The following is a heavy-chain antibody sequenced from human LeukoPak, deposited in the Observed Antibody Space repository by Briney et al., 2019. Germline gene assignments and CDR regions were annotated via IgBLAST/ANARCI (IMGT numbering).Heavy chain of an antibody. CDR2: ISGYNGYT. CDR1: GYTFSNYG. Sequence: ASVKVSCKASGYTFSNYGISWVRQAPGQGLEWMGWISGYNGYTKNAQKFQGRVTMTTDTSTTTAYMELSSLRSEDTAVYYCARNGERNLFYDILTGYYWGSDYYYYYYMDVWGKGTTVTISS. CDR3: ARNGERNLFYDILTGYYWGSDYYYYYYMDV. D-gene: IGHD3-9*01. V-gene: IGHV1-18*01. J-gene: IGHJ6*03.